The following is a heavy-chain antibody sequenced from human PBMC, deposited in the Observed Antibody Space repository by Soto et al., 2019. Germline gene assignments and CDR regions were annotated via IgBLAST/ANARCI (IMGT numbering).Heavy chain of an antibody. CDR2: ISYDGSNK. Sequence: GGSLSLSCAASGFTFISYGMHWVRQAPGKGLEWVAVISYDGSNKYYADSVKGRFTISRDNSKNTLYLQMNSLRAEDTAVYYCAKDGGWGSGWPYYYYGMDVWGQGTTVTVSS. J-gene: IGHJ6*02. CDR1: GFTFISYG. V-gene: IGHV3-30*18. D-gene: IGHD6-19*01. CDR3: AKDGGWGSGWPYYYYGMDV.